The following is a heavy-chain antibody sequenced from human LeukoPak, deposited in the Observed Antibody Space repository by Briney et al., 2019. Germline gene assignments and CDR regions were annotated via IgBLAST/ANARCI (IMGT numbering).Heavy chain of an antibody. CDR3: ARGKSRGSHIDY. D-gene: IGHD1-26*01. V-gene: IGHV4-38-2*01. CDR1: GFTFRSYW. J-gene: IGHJ4*02. Sequence: ESLRLSCAVYGFTFRSYWMSWVRQAPGKGLEWIGSIYHSGSTYYNPSLKSRVTISVDTSKNQFSLKLRSVTAADTALYYCARGKSRGSHIDYWGQGTLVTVSS. CDR2: IYHSGST.